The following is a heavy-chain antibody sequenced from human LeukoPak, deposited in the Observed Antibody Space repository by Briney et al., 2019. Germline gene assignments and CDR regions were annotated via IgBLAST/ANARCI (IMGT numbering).Heavy chain of an antibody. CDR1: GFTFTYVA. V-gene: IGHV3-23*01. CDR2: MSLVADTT. D-gene: IGHD2-21*01. CDR3: ARDPPPQYCGGDCYFDY. J-gene: IGHJ4*02. Sequence: GGSLRLSCDASGFTFTYVAMNWVRQAPGKGLEWVSSMSLVADTTYYADSVKGRFIISADNSKNTLYLQMSSLRAEDTAVYYCARDPPPQYCGGDCYFDYWGQGTLVTVSS.